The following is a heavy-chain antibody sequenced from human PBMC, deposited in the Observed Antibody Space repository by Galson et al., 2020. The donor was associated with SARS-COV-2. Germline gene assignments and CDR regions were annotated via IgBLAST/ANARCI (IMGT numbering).Heavy chain of an antibody. CDR1: GFTFSSYA. D-gene: IGHD3-22*01. J-gene: IGHJ4*02. CDR2: ISYDGSNK. V-gene: IGHV3-30-3*01. CDR3: AREPPYDMGGSHFDY. Sequence: TGGSLRLSCAASGFTFSSYAMHWVRQAPGKGLEWVAVISYDGSNKYYADSVKGRFTISRDNSKNTLYLQINSLRAEDTAVYYCAREPPYDMGGSHFDYWGQGTLVTVSS.